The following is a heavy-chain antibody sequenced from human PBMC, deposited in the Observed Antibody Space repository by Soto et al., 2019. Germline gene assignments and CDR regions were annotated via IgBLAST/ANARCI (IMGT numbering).Heavy chain of an antibody. CDR1: GFTFSSYS. CDR2: ISSSSSTI. Sequence: PGGSLRLSCAASGFTFSSYSMNWVRQAPGKGLEWVSYISSSSSTIYYADSVKGRFTISRDNAKNSLYLQMNSLRAEDTAVYYCARFAVGATFDYWGQGTLVTLSS. V-gene: IGHV3-48*01. J-gene: IGHJ4*02. D-gene: IGHD1-26*01. CDR3: ARFAVGATFDY.